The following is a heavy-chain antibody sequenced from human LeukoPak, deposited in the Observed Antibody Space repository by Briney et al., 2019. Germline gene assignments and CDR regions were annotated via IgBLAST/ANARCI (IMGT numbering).Heavy chain of an antibody. V-gene: IGHV3-23*01. CDR1: GFTFSDYA. D-gene: IGHD5-24*01. J-gene: IGHJ4*02. CDR3: ATRRDGYKKELDY. Sequence: PGGSLRLSCAASGFTFSDYAMNWVRQAPAKGLEWVSVIRSSGSGGSTYYSDSVKGRFTISRDNSKNTLYLQMNSLRAEDTAVYCCATRRDGYKKELDYWGQGTLVTVSS. CDR2: IRSSGSGGST.